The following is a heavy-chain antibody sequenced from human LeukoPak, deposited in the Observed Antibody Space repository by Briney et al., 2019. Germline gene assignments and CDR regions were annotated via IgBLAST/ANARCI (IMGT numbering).Heavy chain of an antibody. CDR1: GYTFINYN. V-gene: IGHV1-18*01. J-gene: IGHJ3*02. D-gene: IGHD3-10*01. CDR3: ARDVFEGFGERVIDAFDI. CDR2: ISAYNGDA. Sequence: GASVKVSCKASGYTFINYNIAWVRQAPGQGLEWMGWISAYNGDANYGQKVQGRVAMTTDTSTRTAYMELRGLRSDDTAMYYCARDVFEGFGERVIDAFDIWGQGTLVTVSS.